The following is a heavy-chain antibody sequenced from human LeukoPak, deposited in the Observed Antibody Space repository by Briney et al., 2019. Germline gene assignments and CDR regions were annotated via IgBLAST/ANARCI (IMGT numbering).Heavy chain of an antibody. V-gene: IGHV3-7*01. CDR2: IKQDGSEK. J-gene: IGHJ4*02. CDR1: GFTFSSHW. Sequence: GGSLRLSCAASGFTFSSHWMSWVRQGPGKGLEWVANIKQDGSEKYYVDSVKGRFTISRDNAKKSLYLQMNSLRDEDTAVYYCARDRFDYWGQGTLVTVSS. CDR3: ARDRFDY.